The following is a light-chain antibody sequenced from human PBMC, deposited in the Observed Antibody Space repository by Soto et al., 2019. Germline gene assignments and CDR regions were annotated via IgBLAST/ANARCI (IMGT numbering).Light chain of an antibody. CDR1: SSDVGGYKY. CDR2: EVS. J-gene: IGLJ2*01. CDR3: SSYTSSATLV. Sequence: QSALTQPASVSGSPGQSFTISCTGTSSDVGGYKYVSWYQQHPGKAPKLIIHEVSSRPSGVSSRFSGSKSGNTASLTISGLQAEDEADYYCSSYTSSATLVFGVGTKVTVL. V-gene: IGLV2-14*01.